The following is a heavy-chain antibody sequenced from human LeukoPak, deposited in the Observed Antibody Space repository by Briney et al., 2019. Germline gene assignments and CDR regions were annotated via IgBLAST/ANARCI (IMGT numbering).Heavy chain of an antibody. CDR1: GGSISSYY. D-gene: IGHD3-3*01. CDR2: IYYSGST. V-gene: IGHV4-59*08. J-gene: IGHJ5*02. CDR3: ARWRTDRSGIDP. Sequence: SETLSLTCTVSGGSISSYYWSWIRQPPGKGLEWIGYIYYSGSTNYNPSLESRVTISVDTSKNQFSLKLSSVTAADTAVYYCARWRTDRSGIDPWGQGTLVTVSS.